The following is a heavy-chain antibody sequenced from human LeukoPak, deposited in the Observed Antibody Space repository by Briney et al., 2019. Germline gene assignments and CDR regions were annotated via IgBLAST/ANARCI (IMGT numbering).Heavy chain of an antibody. Sequence: SETLSLTCGVYGGPFSGYYWSWIRQPPEKGLEWIGEINHSGNTNYNPSLKSRVTISADTSKNQFSLKLSSVTAADTAVYYCARVYSDSWPGYYFDNWGQGTLVTVYS. J-gene: IGHJ4*02. D-gene: IGHD6-13*01. V-gene: IGHV4-34*01. CDR2: INHSGNT. CDR3: ARVYSDSWPGYYFDN. CDR1: GGPFSGYY.